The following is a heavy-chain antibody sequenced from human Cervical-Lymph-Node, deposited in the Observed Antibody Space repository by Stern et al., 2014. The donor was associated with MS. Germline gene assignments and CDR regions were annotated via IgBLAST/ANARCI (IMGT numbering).Heavy chain of an antibody. CDR2: IGWDGGTT. CDR3: AKEKTDCSNSICGTAAVPLDY. V-gene: IGHV3-43*01. J-gene: IGHJ4*02. CDR1: GFTFDRHS. Sequence: EVQLVESGGVVVQPGGSLRLSCAGSGFTFDRHSMHWVRQAPGKGLEWVSLIGWDGGTTFYADSVKGRFTTSRDNSKESLHLQMNSLRTEDTAVYYCAKEKTDCSNSICGTAAVPLDYWGQGTLVTVSS. D-gene: IGHD2-2*01.